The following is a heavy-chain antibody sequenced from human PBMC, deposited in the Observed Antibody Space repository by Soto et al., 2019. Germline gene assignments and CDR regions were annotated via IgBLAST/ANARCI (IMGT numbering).Heavy chain of an antibody. Sequence: QVQLVQSGAEVKKPGSSVKVSCKASGGTFSSYAISWVRQAPGQGLEWMGGIIPIFGTANYAQKFQGRVTITADEPTSTAYMELSSLRSEDTAVYYCARGLGLEQQLVLSAFDIWGQGTMVTVSS. D-gene: IGHD6-13*01. CDR1: GGTFSSYA. J-gene: IGHJ3*02. CDR2: IIPIFGTA. CDR3: ARGLGLEQQLVLSAFDI. V-gene: IGHV1-69*12.